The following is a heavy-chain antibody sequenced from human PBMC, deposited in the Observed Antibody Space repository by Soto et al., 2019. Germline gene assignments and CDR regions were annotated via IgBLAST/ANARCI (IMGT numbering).Heavy chain of an antibody. J-gene: IGHJ6*02. CDR1: GDSFSTYA. Sequence: QVQLVQSGTEVKRPGSSVKVSCKASGDSFSTYAISWVRQAPGQGLEWMGGIIPIFGTVNYAEKFQGRVTITADKSTSTAYMELSSLRSEDTAVYYCARALCTNGVCYYYYYGMEVWGQGTTVTVSS. CDR3: ARALCTNGVCYYYYYGMEV. CDR2: IIPIFGTV. D-gene: IGHD2-8*01. V-gene: IGHV1-69*14.